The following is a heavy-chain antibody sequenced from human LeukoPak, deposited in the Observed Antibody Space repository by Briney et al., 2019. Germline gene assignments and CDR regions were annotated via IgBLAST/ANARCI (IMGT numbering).Heavy chain of an antibody. CDR1: GYSFTGYY. Sequence: ASVKVSCKSSGYSFTGYYIHWVRQAPGQGLEWMGWINPNSGGTNYAQKFQGRVTMTRDTSISTAYMELSRLRSDDTAVYYCARGDIVVLPAGIPHNWFDPWGQGTLVTVSS. CDR3: ARGDIVVLPAGIPHNWFDP. D-gene: IGHD2-2*02. V-gene: IGHV1-2*02. J-gene: IGHJ5*02. CDR2: INPNSGGT.